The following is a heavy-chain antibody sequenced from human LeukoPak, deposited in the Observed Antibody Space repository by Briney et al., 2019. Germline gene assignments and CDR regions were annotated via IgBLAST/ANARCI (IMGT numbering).Heavy chain of an antibody. J-gene: IGHJ3*02. CDR2: IYYSGST. D-gene: IGHD6-13*01. CDR3: ARHTGIAAPYGLEDAFDI. Sequence: SETLSLTCTVSGGSISSSSYYWGWIRQPPGKGLEWIGSIYYSGSTYYNPSLKSRVTISVDTSKNQFSLKLSSVTAADTAVYYCARHTGIAAPYGLEDAFDIWGQGTMVTVSS. V-gene: IGHV4-39*01. CDR1: GGSISSSSYY.